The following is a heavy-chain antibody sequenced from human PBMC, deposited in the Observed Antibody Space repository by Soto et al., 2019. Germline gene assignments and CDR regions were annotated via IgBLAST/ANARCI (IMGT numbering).Heavy chain of an antibody. CDR2: IYYSGST. J-gene: IGHJ6*02. Sequence: PSETLSLTCTVSGGSISSYYWSWIRQPPGKGLEWIGYIYYSGSTNYNPSLKSRVTISVDTSKNQFSLKLSSVTAADTALYYCARQEGYLVWLLGVGDYYGMDAGAQGTRATVS. V-gene: IGHV4-59*08. D-gene: IGHD3-9*01. CDR3: ARQEGYLVWLLGVGDYYGMDA. CDR1: GGSISSYY.